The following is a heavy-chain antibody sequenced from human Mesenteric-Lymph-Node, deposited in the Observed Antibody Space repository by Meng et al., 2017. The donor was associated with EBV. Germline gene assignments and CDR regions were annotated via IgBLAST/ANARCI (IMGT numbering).Heavy chain of an antibody. CDR3: AKVDGSGRSNWFDP. D-gene: IGHD3-10*01. J-gene: IGHJ5*02. CDR2: IYHSGST. Sequence: QVHLQQWGAGRLKPSXXXXPXCAVYGGSFRGYIWTWIRQSPGEGLAWIGEIYHSGSTKNNPSLRSRVTISVDKSKNQFSLTLKSVTAADTAVYYCAKVDGSGRSNWFDPWGQGTLVTVSS. CDR1: GGSFRGYI. V-gene: IGHV4-34*01.